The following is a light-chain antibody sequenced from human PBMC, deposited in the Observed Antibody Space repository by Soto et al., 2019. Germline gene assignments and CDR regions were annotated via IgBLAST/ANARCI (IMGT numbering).Light chain of an antibody. V-gene: IGKV3-20*01. Sequence: EIVLTQSPGTQSLSPGERASLSCRASQSVRSNYLAWYQQRPGQAPRLLIYGASSRATGIPDRFRGSGYGTDFTLAISSLEREDFSVYYCHQSDRAPFTFGQGTNLEIK. J-gene: IGKJ2*01. CDR2: GAS. CDR1: QSVRSNY. CDR3: HQSDRAPFT.